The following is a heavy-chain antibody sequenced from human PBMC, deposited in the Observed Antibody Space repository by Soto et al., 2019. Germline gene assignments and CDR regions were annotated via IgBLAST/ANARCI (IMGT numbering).Heavy chain of an antibody. Sequence: QVQLVQSGAEVKKPGSSVKVSCKASGGTFTSQTITWVRQAPGQGLEWMGRILPILGIANYAQKFQGRVTIIADTSTSTAYMELNSLRFEDTAVYYFARGPYGSGWDYDFDYWGQGTVVTVSS. CDR2: ILPILGIA. CDR1: GGTFTSQT. J-gene: IGHJ4*02. D-gene: IGHD6-19*01. V-gene: IGHV1-69*02. CDR3: ARGPYGSGWDYDFDY.